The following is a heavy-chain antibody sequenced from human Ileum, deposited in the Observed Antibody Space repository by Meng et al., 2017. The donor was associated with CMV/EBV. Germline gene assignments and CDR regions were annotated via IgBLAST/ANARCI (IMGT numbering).Heavy chain of an antibody. CDR2: ISPIFRTS. J-gene: IGHJ4*02. CDR3: ATSGRGPKYYFDY. CDR1: GGTFSSNA. Sequence: VPRVESGAEGKKPGLSVKASCEGSGGTFSSNAISWVRHSPGQGLEWMGVISPIFRTSNYAQKFQGRLTITADESTSTAYMELSSLTSGDTAVYYCATSGRGPKYYFDYWGQGTLVTVSS. D-gene: IGHD1-14*01. V-gene: IGHV1-69*12.